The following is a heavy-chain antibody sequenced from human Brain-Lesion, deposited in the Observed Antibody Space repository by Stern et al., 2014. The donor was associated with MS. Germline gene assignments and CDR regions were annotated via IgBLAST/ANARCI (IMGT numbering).Heavy chain of an antibody. CDR3: AKWPHHIAVAGTRYFQH. D-gene: IGHD6-19*01. Sequence: CGGCLLQAGGTLGLSHSTPVFRFSSLAMSLVRQTSGKEVQWVSVISGCGGPTYYADSVKGRFTISRDNSKNTLYLQMDSLRADDTAVYYCAKWPHHIAVAGTRYFQHWGQGTLVTVSS. V-gene: IGHV3-23*01. J-gene: IGHJ1*01. CDR1: VFRFSSLA. CDR2: ISGCGGPT.